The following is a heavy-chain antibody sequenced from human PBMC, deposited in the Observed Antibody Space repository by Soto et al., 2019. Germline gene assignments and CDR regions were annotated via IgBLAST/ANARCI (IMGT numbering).Heavy chain of an antibody. Sequence: VGSLRLSCAASGFTFSSYDMHWVRQATGKGLEWVSAIGTAGDTYYPGSVKGRFTISRENAKNSLYLQMNSLRAGDTAVYYCARVSPGYYDYAFDIWGQGTMVTVSS. CDR3: ARVSPGYYDYAFDI. V-gene: IGHV3-13*01. D-gene: IGHD3-22*01. J-gene: IGHJ3*02. CDR2: IGTAGDT. CDR1: GFTFSSYD.